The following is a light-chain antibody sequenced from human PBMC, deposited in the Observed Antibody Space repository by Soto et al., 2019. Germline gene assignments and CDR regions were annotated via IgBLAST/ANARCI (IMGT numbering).Light chain of an antibody. Sequence: EMVLTQSPGSLSLSPGERATLSCRVSQSVSSSYLAWYQQKPGQAPRLLIYGASSRATGIPDRFSGSGSGTDFTLTIGRLEPEDFAVYYCQQYGSSPRTFGQGTKVDI. V-gene: IGKV3-20*01. J-gene: IGKJ1*01. CDR2: GAS. CDR3: QQYGSSPRT. CDR1: QSVSSSY.